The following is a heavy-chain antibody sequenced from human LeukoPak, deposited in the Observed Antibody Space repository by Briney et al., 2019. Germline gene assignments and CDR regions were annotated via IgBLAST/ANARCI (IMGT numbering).Heavy chain of an antibody. J-gene: IGHJ3*02. CDR3: ARVNPGYRPDAFDI. D-gene: IGHD6-13*01. CDR2: IYYSGST. CDR1: GGSISSYY. Sequence: SETLSLTCTVSGGSISSYYWSWIRQPPGKGLEWIGYIYYSGSTNYNPSLKSRVTISVDTFKNQFSLKLSSVTAADTAVYYCARVNPGYRPDAFDIWGQGTMVTVS. V-gene: IGHV4-59*01.